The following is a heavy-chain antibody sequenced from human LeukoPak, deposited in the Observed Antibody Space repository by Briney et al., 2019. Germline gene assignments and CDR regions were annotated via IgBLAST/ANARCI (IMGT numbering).Heavy chain of an antibody. J-gene: IGHJ4*02. CDR3: AKMYSSSWYYRPYFDY. V-gene: IGHV3-23*01. CDR2: LSGSGDST. D-gene: IGHD6-13*01. CDR1: GFTFSSYA. Sequence: GGSLRLSXAASGFTFSSYAMSWVRQAPGKGLEWVSALSGSGDSTYYADSVKGRFTISRDNSKNTLYLQMNSLRAEDTAVYYCAKMYSSSWYYRPYFDYWGQGTLVTVSS.